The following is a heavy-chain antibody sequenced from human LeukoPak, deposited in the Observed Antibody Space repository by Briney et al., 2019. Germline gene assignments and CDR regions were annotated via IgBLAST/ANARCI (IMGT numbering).Heavy chain of an antibody. CDR2: IYYSGST. J-gene: IGHJ3*02. Sequence: SETLSLTCTVSSGSISSYYWSWIRQPPGKGLEWIGYIYYSGSTNYNPSLKSRVTISVDTSKNQFSLKLSTVTAADTAVYYCARGRCGQRPAFDIWGQGTMVTVSS. V-gene: IGHV4-59*01. CDR3: ARGRCGQRPAFDI. CDR1: SGSISSYY. D-gene: IGHD6-25*01.